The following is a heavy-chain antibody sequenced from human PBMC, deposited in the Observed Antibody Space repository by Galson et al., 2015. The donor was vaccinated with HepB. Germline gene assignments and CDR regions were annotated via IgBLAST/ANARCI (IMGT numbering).Heavy chain of an antibody. J-gene: IGHJ4*02. V-gene: IGHV3-30*18. D-gene: IGHD1-26*01. CDR3: AKDRGGDPWELQLFDY. CDR2: ISYDGSNK. Sequence: SLRLSCAASGFTFSSYGMHWVRQAPGKGLEWVAVISYDGSNKYYADSVKGRFTISRDNSKNTLYLQMNSLRAEDTAVYYCAKDRGGDPWELQLFDYWGQGTLVTVSS. CDR1: GFTFSSYG.